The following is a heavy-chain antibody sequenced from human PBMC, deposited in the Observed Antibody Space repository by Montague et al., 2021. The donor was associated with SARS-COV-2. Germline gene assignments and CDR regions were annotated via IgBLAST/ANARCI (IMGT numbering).Heavy chain of an antibody. Sequence: SLRLSCATSGFTFSSYDMHWVRQTTGKGLEWVSPIGSAGATSSSGSAMGRLTIARGNDRNSSLFQMNSLLAGDAAVYYCAGGLRYFNWSPYGMDFWGQGTPVTVSS. J-gene: IGHJ6*02. D-gene: IGHD3-9*01. CDR1: GFTFSSYD. V-gene: IGHV3-13*01. CDR3: AGGLRYFNWSPYGMDF. CDR2: IGSAGAT.